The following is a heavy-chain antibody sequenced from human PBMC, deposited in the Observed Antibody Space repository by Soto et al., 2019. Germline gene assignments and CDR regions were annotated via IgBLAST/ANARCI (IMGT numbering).Heavy chain of an antibody. CDR3: AKDQAGYSYGFIADY. J-gene: IGHJ4*02. Sequence: LRLSCAASGFTFSSYGMHWVRQAPGKGLEWVAVISYDGSNKYYADSVKGRFTISRDNSKNTLYLQMNSLRAEDTAVYYCAKDQAGYSYGFIADYWGQGTLVTVSS. V-gene: IGHV3-30*18. D-gene: IGHD5-18*01. CDR1: GFTFSSYG. CDR2: ISYDGSNK.